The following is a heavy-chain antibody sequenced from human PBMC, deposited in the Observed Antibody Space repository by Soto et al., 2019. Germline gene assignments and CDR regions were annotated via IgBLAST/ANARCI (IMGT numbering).Heavy chain of an antibody. CDR3: ARFIAARHYYFDY. CDR1: GYSFTSYW. J-gene: IGHJ4*02. CDR2: IYPGDSDT. Sequence: GESLKISCKGSGYSFTSYWIGWVRQMPGKGLEWMGIIYPGDSDTRYSPSFQGQVTISADKSISTADLQWSSLKASDTAMYYCARFIAARHYYFDYWGQGTLVTVSS. D-gene: IGHD6-6*01. V-gene: IGHV5-51*01.